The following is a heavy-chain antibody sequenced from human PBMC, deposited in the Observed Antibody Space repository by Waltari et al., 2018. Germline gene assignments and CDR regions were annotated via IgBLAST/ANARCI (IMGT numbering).Heavy chain of an antibody. Sequence: EVQLLESGGGLVQPGGSLRLYCAASGFTFSSYAMSWVRQAPGKGLEWVSAISGSGGSTYYADSVKGRFTISRDNSKNTLYLQMNSLRAEDTAVYYCAKDRGSYYYFDYWGQGTLVTVSS. CDR3: AKDRGSYYYFDY. J-gene: IGHJ4*02. V-gene: IGHV3-23*01. CDR1: GFTFSSYA. CDR2: ISGSGGST. D-gene: IGHD1-26*01.